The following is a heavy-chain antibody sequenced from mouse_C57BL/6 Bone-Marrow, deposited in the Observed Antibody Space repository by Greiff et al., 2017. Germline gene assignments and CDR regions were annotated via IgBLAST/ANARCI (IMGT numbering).Heavy chain of an antibody. CDR3: ASGYDYDYAMDY. CDR1: GYSFTDYN. V-gene: IGHV1-39*01. D-gene: IGHD2-4*01. J-gene: IGHJ4*01. CDR2: INPNYGTT. Sequence: VQLKQSGPELVKPGASVKISCKASGYSFTDYNMNWVKQSNGQSLEWIGVINPNYGTTSYNQKFKGKATLTVDQSSSTAYMQLNSLTSEDSAVYDSASGYDYDYAMDYWGQGTAVTVTA.